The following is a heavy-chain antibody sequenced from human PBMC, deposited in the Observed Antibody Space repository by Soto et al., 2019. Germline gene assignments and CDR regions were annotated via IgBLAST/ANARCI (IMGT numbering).Heavy chain of an antibody. J-gene: IGHJ3*02. V-gene: IGHV2-5*02. CDR1: GFSLSTSGVG. Sequence: QITLKESGPTLVKPTQTLTLTCTFSGFSLSTSGVGVGWIRQPPGKALEWLALIYWDDDKRYSPSLKSRLTITKDTSKNQVVLTMTNMDPVDTATYYCAHSTTYFDWLPYSDAFDIWGQGTMVTVSS. D-gene: IGHD3-9*01. CDR3: AHSTTYFDWLPYSDAFDI. CDR2: IYWDDDK.